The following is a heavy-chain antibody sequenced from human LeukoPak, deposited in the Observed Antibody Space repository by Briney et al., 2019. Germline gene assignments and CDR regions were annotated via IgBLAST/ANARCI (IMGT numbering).Heavy chain of an antibody. J-gene: IGHJ3*02. CDR2: INHSGST. D-gene: IGHD5-12*01. CDR3: AVGYSGYAPGAFDI. Sequence: SQTLSLTCAVYGGSFSGYYWSWIRQPPGKGLEWIGEINHSGSTNYDPSLKSRVTISVDTSKNQFSLKLSSVTAADTAVYYCAVGYSGYAPGAFDIWGQGTMVTVSS. CDR1: GGSFSGYY. V-gene: IGHV4-34*01.